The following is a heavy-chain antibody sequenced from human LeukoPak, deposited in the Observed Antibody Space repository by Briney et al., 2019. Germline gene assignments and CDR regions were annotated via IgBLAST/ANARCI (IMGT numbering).Heavy chain of an antibody. Sequence: SETLSLTCAVYGGSFSGYYWSWIRQPPGKGLGWIGEINHSGSTNYNPSLKSRVTISVDTSKNQFSLKLSSVTAADTAVYYCARRTDTATEFDYWGQGTLVTVSS. V-gene: IGHV4-34*01. CDR3: ARRTDTATEFDY. CDR1: GGSFSGYY. J-gene: IGHJ4*02. CDR2: INHSGST. D-gene: IGHD5-18*01.